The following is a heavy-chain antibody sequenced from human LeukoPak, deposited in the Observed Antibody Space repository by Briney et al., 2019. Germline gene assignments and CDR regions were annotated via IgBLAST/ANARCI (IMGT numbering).Heavy chain of an antibody. V-gene: IGHV1-24*01. Sequence: ASVTVSCKVSGYTLTELSMHWVRQAPGKGVEGMGGFDPEDGETIYAQKFQGRVTMTEDTSTDTAYMELSSLRSEDTAVYYCATDRTRVVGAPHYYYYYMDVWGKGTTVTVSS. D-gene: IGHD1-26*01. J-gene: IGHJ6*03. CDR2: FDPEDGET. CDR3: ATDRTRVVGAPHYYYYYMDV. CDR1: GYTLTELS.